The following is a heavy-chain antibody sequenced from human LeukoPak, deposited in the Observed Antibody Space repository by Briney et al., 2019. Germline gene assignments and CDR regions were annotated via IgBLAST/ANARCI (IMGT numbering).Heavy chain of an antibody. CDR2: IYSGGST. D-gene: IGHD3-10*01. J-gene: IGHJ4*02. CDR3: ARGLKLWFGELSAFDY. V-gene: IGHV3-66*01. CDR1: GFTVSSNY. Sequence: PGGSLRLSCAASGFTVSSNYMSWVRQAPGKGLEWVSVIYSGGSTYYADSVKGRFTISRDNSKNTLYLQMNSLRAEDTAVYYCARGLKLWFGELSAFDYWGQGTLVTVSS.